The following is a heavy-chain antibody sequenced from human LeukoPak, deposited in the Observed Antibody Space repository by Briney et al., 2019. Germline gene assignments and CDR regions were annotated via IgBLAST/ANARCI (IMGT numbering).Heavy chain of an antibody. V-gene: IGHV3-30-3*01. CDR2: ISYDGGNK. D-gene: IGHD6-13*01. CDR1: GFTFSSYA. J-gene: IGHJ4*02. Sequence: GKSLILSCAASGFTFSSYAMHWVRQAPGKGLEWVAVISYDGGNKYYADSVTGRFTISRDNSKNTLYLQMNSLRPEDTAVFYCARDRVAAAGTLDYWGQGTLVTVSS. CDR3: ARDRVAAAGTLDY.